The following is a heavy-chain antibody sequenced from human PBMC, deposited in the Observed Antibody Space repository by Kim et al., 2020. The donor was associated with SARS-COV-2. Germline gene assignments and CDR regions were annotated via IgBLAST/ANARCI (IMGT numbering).Heavy chain of an antibody. CDR2: ISGSGDST. CDR1: GFSFSSYA. J-gene: IGHJ4*02. Sequence: GGSLRLSCAASGFSFSSYAMSWVRQAPGKGLEWVSSISGSGDSTYYTDSVKGRFTISRDNSKNTLYLQMNSLRAEDTAVYYCAKAVRPHGDYFSFDYWGQGTLVTVSS. V-gene: IGHV3-23*01. CDR3: AKAVRPHGDYFSFDY. D-gene: IGHD4-17*01.